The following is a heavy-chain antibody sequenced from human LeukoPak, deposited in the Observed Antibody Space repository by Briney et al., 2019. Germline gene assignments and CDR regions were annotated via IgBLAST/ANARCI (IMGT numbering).Heavy chain of an antibody. CDR2: ISGSGSNT. Sequence: PGGSLRLSCAASGFTFSSYGMSWVRQAPGKGLEWVSHISGSGSNTYYAASVKGRFTISRDNSKNTLYLQMNSLRAEDTAMYYCAKGTAYYSLGPWGQGTLATVSS. CDR1: GFTFSSYG. CDR3: AKGTAYYSLGP. V-gene: IGHV3-23*01. D-gene: IGHD3/OR15-3a*01. J-gene: IGHJ5*02.